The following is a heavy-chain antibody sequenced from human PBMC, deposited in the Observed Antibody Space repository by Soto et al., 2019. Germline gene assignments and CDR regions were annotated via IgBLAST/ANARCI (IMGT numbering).Heavy chain of an antibody. Sequence: GGSLRLSCAASGFTFSSYAMHWVRQAPGKGLEWVAVISCDGSNKYYADSVKGRFTISRDNSKNTLYLQMNSLRAEDTAVYYCARGPSSYYYDNREVFRGDYWGQGTLVTVSS. D-gene: IGHD3-22*01. CDR2: ISCDGSNK. CDR3: ARGPSSYYYDNREVFRGDY. J-gene: IGHJ4*02. CDR1: GFTFSSYA. V-gene: IGHV3-30-3*01.